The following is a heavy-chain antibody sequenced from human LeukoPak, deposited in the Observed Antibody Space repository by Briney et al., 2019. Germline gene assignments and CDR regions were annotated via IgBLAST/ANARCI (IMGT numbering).Heavy chain of an antibody. J-gene: IGHJ3*02. CDR1: GYSFTRYA. CDR2: INAGNGNT. V-gene: IGHV1-3*01. Sequence: GASVKVSCKAFGYSFTRYAMHWVRQAPGQRLEWMGWINAGNGNTKYSQKFQGRVTITRDTSASTVYMELSSLRSEDTAVYYCARGEIVITFGSSRPSDAFNIWGQGTMVTVSS. CDR3: ARGEIVITFGSSRPSDAFNI. D-gene: IGHD3-16*01.